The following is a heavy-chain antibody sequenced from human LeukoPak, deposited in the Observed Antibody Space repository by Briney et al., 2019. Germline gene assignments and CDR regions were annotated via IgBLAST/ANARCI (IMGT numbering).Heavy chain of an antibody. CDR3: ASVWFGESGWFDP. D-gene: IGHD3-10*01. V-gene: IGHV3-21*01. J-gene: IGHJ5*02. CDR1: GFTFSSYS. CDR2: ISSSSGYI. Sequence: GGSLRLSCAASGFTFSSYSMNWVRQAPGKGLEWVSFISSSSGYIYYADSVKGRFTISRDNAKNSLYLQMNSLRAEDTAVYYCASVWFGESGWFDPWGQGTLVTVSS.